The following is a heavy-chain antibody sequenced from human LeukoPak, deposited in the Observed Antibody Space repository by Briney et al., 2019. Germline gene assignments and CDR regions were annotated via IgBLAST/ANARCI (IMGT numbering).Heavy chain of an antibody. J-gene: IGHJ3*02. CDR2: IVVGNNNT. D-gene: IGHD6-13*01. Sequence: SVKVSCKASGFTFSSSAMQWVRQARGQRLEWIGWIVVGNNNTDYAQKFQERVTITRDMSTSTAYMELSSLRSEDTAVYYCAAGVESSSSWFYAFHIWGQGTMVTVSS. V-gene: IGHV1-58*02. CDR1: GFTFSSSA. CDR3: AAGVESSSSWFYAFHI.